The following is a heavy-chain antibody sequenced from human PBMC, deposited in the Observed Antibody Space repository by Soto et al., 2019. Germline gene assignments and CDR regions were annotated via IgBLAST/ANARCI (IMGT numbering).Heavy chain of an antibody. V-gene: IGHV3-30*03. CDR3: VSDRGYGHASVPYS. Sequence: QALLVESGGGVVQPGRSLRLSCAATGFAFSSYGMHWARQAPGTGLEWVAVISYDGSLQHYADSVKGRFTISRDNSKNMVLLQMSSLRAEDTAVYYCVSDRGYGHASVPYSWGQGTLVSVSS. CDR2: ISYDGSLQ. CDR1: GFAFSSYG. D-gene: IGHD5-18*01. J-gene: IGHJ4*02.